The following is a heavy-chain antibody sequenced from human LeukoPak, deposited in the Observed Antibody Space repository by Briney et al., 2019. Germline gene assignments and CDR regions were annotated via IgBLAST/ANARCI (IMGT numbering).Heavy chain of an antibody. Sequence: SQTLSLTCTVSGGSISSGDYYWSWIRQPPGKGLEWIGYIYYSGSTYYNPSLKSRVTISVDTSKNQFSLKLSSVTAADTAVYYCARDGWGWPRYLDYWGQGTLVTVSS. CDR1: GGSISSGDYY. CDR3: ARDGWGWPRYLDY. CDR2: IYYSGST. D-gene: IGHD6-19*01. J-gene: IGHJ4*02. V-gene: IGHV4-30-4*08.